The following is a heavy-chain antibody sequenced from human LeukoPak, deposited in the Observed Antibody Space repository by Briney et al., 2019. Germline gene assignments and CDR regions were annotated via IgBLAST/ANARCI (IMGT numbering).Heavy chain of an antibody. CDR3: AREPTVAGTFDY. D-gene: IGHD6-19*01. J-gene: IGHJ4*02. CDR2: ISSSSSYI. V-gene: IGHV3-21*01. CDR1: GFTFSSYS. Sequence: GRSLRLSCAASGFTFSSYSMNWVRQAPGKGLEWVSSISSSSSYIYYADSVKGRFTISRDNAKNSLYLQTNSLRAEDTAVYYCAREPTVAGTFDYWGQGTLVTVSS.